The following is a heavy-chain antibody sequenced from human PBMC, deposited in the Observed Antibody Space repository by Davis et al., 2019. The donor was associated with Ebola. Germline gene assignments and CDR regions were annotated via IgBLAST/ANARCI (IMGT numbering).Heavy chain of an antibody. V-gene: IGHV4-59*01. J-gene: IGHJ3*02. D-gene: IGHD4-23*01. CDR2: IYYSGNT. Sequence: MPSETLSLTCTVSGSSTAPTFFPCVCYAPGKGPDWIGYIYYSGNTKYNPSLESRISISVDTSKNQFSLKLTSVTAADTAVYYWARGSRGNGGAIDIWGKGTMVT. CDR3: ARGSRGNGGAIDI. CDR1: GSSTAPTF.